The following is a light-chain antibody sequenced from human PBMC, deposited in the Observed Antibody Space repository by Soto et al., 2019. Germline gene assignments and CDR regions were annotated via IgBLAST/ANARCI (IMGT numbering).Light chain of an antibody. CDR1: QSISNH. Sequence: DIQMTQSPSSLSASVEDRVIIACRASQSISNHLNWYQQKPGKAPKLLIFAASSLQSGVPSRFNGSGSGTEFTLSISSLQSEDIAVYYCQQYNNWPTFGQGTKVDIK. J-gene: IGKJ1*01. CDR3: QQYNNWPT. V-gene: IGKV1-39*01. CDR2: AAS.